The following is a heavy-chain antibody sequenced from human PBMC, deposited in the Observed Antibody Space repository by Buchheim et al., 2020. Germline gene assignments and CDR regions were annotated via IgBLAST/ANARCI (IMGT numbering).Heavy chain of an antibody. CDR3: ARDPGKNDYGDYGWFDP. CDR2: IYSGGST. V-gene: IGHV3-66*01. Sequence: EVQLVESGGGLVQPGGSLRLSCAASGFTVSSNYMSWVRQAPGKGLEWVSVIYSGGSTYYADSVKGRFTISRDNSKTTLYLQMNSLRAEDTAVYYCARDPGKNDYGDYGWFDPWGQGTL. CDR1: GFTVSSNY. J-gene: IGHJ5*02. D-gene: IGHD4-17*01.